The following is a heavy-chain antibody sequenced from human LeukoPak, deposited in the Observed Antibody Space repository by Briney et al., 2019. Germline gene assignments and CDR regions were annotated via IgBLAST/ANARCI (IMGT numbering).Heavy chain of an antibody. CDR2: MYYTGIT. CDR3: ARLTNGNPGDY. V-gene: IGHV4-39*07. J-gene: IGHJ4*02. D-gene: IGHD2-8*01. CDR1: GASISNPSYH. Sequence: SETLSLTCTVSGASISNPSYHWGWIRQPLGKGLEWIGSMYYTGITYHNPSLKSRVTISLDTSKNQFSLKLNSVPAADTAVYYCARLTNGNPGDYWGQGTLVTISS.